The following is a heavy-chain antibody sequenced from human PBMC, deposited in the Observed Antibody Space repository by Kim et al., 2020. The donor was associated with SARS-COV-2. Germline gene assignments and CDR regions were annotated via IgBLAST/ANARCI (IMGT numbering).Heavy chain of an antibody. CDR3: ARVIAAAGTADWYFDL. J-gene: IGHJ2*01. D-gene: IGHD6-13*01. Sequence: SETLSLTCAVYGGSFSGYYWSWIRQPPGKGLEWIGEINHSGSTNYNPSLKSRVTISVDTSKNQFSLKLSSVTAADTAVYYCARVIAAAGTADWYFDLWGRGTLVTVSS. V-gene: IGHV4-34*01. CDR1: GGSFSGYY. CDR2: INHSGST.